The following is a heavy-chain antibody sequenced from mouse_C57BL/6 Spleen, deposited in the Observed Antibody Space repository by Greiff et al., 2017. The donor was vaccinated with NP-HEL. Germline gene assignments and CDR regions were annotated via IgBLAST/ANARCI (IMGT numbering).Heavy chain of an antibody. CDR3: ARKGDGNSYYFDY. J-gene: IGHJ2*01. Sequence: VKLVESGAELVRPGASVKLSCKASGYTFTSYGISWVKQRTGKGLEWIGEIYPRSGNTYYNEQFKGKATLTADKSYSTAYMELRSLTSEDSAVYFFARKGDGNSYYFDYWGQGTTLTVSS. CDR1: GYTFTSYG. CDR2: IYPRSGNT. D-gene: IGHD1-1*01. V-gene: IGHV1-81*01.